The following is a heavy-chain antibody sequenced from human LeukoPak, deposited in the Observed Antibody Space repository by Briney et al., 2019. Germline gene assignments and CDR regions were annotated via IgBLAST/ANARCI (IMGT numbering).Heavy chain of an antibody. D-gene: IGHD2-2*01. CDR3: TRLKYCSSTSCYSGPFDV. CDR1: GYSFITYR. V-gene: IGHV5-51*01. Sequence: GESLKISCKGSGYSFITYRIGWVRQMPGKGLEWMGIIYPGDSDTRYSPSFQGQVTISADKSISTAYLQWSSLKASDTAMYYCTRLKYCSSTSCYSGPFDVWGQGTMVTVSS. CDR2: IYPGDSDT. J-gene: IGHJ3*01.